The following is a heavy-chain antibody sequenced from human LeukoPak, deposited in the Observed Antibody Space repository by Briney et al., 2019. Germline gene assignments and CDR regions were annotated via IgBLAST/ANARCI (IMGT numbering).Heavy chain of an antibody. V-gene: IGHV1-46*01. D-gene: IGHD1-14*01. CDR1: GYTFTSYY. Sequence: ASVKVSCKASGYTFTSYYMHWVRQAPGQGLEWMGIINPSGGTTTYAQKFQGRVTVTGDTSTSTVYMEVSSLRSEDTAVYYCARQSVRPGASPLFDYWGQGTLVTVSS. CDR3: ARQSVRPGASPLFDY. CDR2: INPSGGTT. J-gene: IGHJ4*02.